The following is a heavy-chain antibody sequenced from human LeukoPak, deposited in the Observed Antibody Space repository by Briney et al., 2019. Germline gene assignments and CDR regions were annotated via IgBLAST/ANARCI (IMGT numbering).Heavy chain of an antibody. D-gene: IGHD6-19*01. CDR1: GESVSNNRAG. CDR3: ARDQAGTGWFDP. CDR2: TYFRSKWYH. V-gene: IGHV6-1*01. Sequence: SQTLSLTCVISGESVSNNRAGWNWLRQSPSRGLEWLGRTYFRSKWYHGYAISMTSRLNINPDTPKNQFSLQLNSVTPEDTAVYYCARDQAGTGWFDPWGQGTLVTVSS. J-gene: IGHJ5*02.